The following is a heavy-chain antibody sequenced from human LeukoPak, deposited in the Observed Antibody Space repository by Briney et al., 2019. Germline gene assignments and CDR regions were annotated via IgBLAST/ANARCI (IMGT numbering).Heavy chain of an antibody. CDR3: ARTYYGSGSYYKRYFDY. V-gene: IGHV1-8*01. J-gene: IGHJ4*02. CDR2: MNPNSGNT. D-gene: IGHD3-10*01. Sequence: ASVKVSCKASGYTFTSYDINWVRQATGRGLEWMGWMNPNSGNTGYAQKFQGRVTMTRNTSISTAYMELSSLRSEDTAVYYCARTYYGSGSYYKRYFDYWGQGTLVTVSS. CDR1: GYTFTSYD.